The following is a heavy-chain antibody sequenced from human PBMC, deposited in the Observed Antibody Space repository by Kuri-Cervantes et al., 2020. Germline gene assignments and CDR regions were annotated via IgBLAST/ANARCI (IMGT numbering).Heavy chain of an antibody. CDR3: ARENSGSYPIDY. J-gene: IGHJ4*02. Sequence: GSPLKISCAASGFTFDDYAMNWVRQAPGKGLEWVSGISWNSGSIGYADSVKGRFTISRDNAKNSLYLQMNSLRDEDTAVYYCARENSGSYPIDYWGQGTLVTVSS. D-gene: IGHD1-26*01. CDR1: GFTFDDYA. CDR2: ISWNSGSI. V-gene: IGHV3-9*01.